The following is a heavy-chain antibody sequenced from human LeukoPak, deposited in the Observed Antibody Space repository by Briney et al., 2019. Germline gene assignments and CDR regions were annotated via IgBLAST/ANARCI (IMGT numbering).Heavy chain of an antibody. D-gene: IGHD1-26*01. CDR2: IYHSGRT. V-gene: IGHV4-4*02. CDR1: GGSISSPNW. Sequence: PSETLSLTCAVSGGSISSPNWWTWVRQPPGKGLEWIGEIYHSGRTNSNPSLESRVIMSVDKSKNQFSLKLTSVTAADTAVYYCARVGHYWFDPWGQGTLVTVSS. CDR3: ARVGHYWFDP. J-gene: IGHJ5*02.